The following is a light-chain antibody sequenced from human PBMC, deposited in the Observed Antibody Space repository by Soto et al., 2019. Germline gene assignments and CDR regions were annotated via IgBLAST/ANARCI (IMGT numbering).Light chain of an antibody. Sequence: QSVLTQPASVSGSPGQSITISCTGTSSDIGGYNYVSWYQQHPGKVPKLMIYDVSNRPSGVSNRFSGSKSGNTASLTISGLQAEDEADYYCSSYTSNSTPLFGEGTKLTVL. J-gene: IGLJ2*01. CDR3: SSYTSNSTPL. CDR1: SSDIGGYNY. V-gene: IGLV2-14*01. CDR2: DVS.